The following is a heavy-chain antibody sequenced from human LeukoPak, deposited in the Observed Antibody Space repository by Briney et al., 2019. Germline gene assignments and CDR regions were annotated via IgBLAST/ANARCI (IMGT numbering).Heavy chain of an antibody. Sequence: GGSLRLACEAYGFTSSSYWMSWDRQAPGKGLEWVANIKQDGSEKYYVDSVKGRFTISRDNAKNSLYLQMNSLRAEDTAVYYCAREGDCSSTSCYSHYYYGMDVWGQGTTVTVSS. V-gene: IGHV3-7*05. J-gene: IGHJ6*02. CDR2: IKQDGSEK. D-gene: IGHD2-2*01. CDR3: AREGDCSSTSCYSHYYYGMDV. CDR1: GFTSSSYW.